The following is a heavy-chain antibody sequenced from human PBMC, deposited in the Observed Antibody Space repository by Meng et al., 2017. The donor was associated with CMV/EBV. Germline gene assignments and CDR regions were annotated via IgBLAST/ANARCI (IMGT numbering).Heavy chain of an antibody. CDR2: IIPILGIA. J-gene: IGHJ6*02. V-gene: IGHV1-69*04. D-gene: IGHD3-3*01. CDR3: ASGGDITFGVVIMSHYYYGMDV. CDR1: GGTFSSYA. Sequence: SVKVSCKASGGTFSSYAISWVRQAPGQGLEWTGRIIPILGIANYAQKFQGRVTITADKSTSTAYMELSSLRSEDTAVYYCASGGDITFGVVIMSHYYYGMDVWGQGTTVTVSS.